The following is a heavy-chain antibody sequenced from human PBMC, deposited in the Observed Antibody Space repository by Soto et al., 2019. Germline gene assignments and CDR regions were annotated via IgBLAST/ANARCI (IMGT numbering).Heavy chain of an antibody. Sequence: QVELVQAGAEVKKPGASVKVPCKVSGGTVSSDTITWVRQAPGQGLVWMGRIVPILDKTNYAPEFQGRLTITADKSSTTAVMELSGLRFEDAAIYYCARAASSQVPAPLGSWGQGTLVTVSS. CDR2: IVPILDKT. D-gene: IGHD2-2*01. J-gene: IGHJ5*02. CDR1: GGTVSSDT. CDR3: ARAASSQVPAPLGS. V-gene: IGHV1-69*08.